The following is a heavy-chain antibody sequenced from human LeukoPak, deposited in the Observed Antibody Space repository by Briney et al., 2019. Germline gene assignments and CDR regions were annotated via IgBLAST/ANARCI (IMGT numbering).Heavy chain of an antibody. CDR1: GGSFSGYY. Sequence: SETLSLTCAVYGGSFSGYYWSWIRQPPGKGLEWIGEINNSGSTNYNPSLKSRVTISVDTSKNQFSLKLSSVTAADTAVYYCARHAGWIQLWSNYYGMDVWGQGTTVTVSS. J-gene: IGHJ6*02. D-gene: IGHD5-18*01. V-gene: IGHV4-34*01. CDR3: ARHAGWIQLWSNYYGMDV. CDR2: INNSGST.